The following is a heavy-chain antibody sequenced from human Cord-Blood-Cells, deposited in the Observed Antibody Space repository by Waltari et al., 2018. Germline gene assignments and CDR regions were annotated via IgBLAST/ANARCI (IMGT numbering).Heavy chain of an antibody. CDR2: INHSGST. CDR3: ARSRRYWITIFGVVAGFDY. V-gene: IGHV4-34*01. J-gene: IGHJ4*02. Sequence: QVQLQQWGAGLLKPSETLSLTCAVYGGSFSGYYWSWIRQPPGKGLEWIGEINHSGSTNYNPSLKSRVTISVDTSKNQFSLKLSSVTAADTAVYYCARSRRYWITIFGVVAGFDYWGQGTLVTVSS. D-gene: IGHD3-3*01. CDR1: GGSFSGYY.